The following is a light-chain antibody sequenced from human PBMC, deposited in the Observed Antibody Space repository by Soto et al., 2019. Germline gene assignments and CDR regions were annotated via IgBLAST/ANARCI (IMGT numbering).Light chain of an antibody. CDR2: DAS. V-gene: IGKV1-33*01. Sequence: DIQMTQSPSSLSASVVDRVTITCQASQNINIYLNWYQQKPGRAPKLLISDASDLEAGVPSRFRGSGSGTDFTFTISRLQPEDIATYYCQQYENLPTFGQGTRLEIK. J-gene: IGKJ5*01. CDR3: QQYENLPT. CDR1: QNINIY.